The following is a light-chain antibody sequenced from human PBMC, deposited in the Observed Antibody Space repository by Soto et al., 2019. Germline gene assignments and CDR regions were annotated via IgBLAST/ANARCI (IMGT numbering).Light chain of an antibody. J-gene: IGLJ3*02. V-gene: IGLV1-40*01. CDR1: NSNIGAGYD. CDR2: AYS. Sequence: QSVLTQPPSVSGAPGQGVTISCTGSNSNIGAGYDVHWYQQLPGTAPQLLMYAYSNRPSGVPDRISGSSSATSASLAITGRPAEDEADYCCQSYDNLLRAGVFGGGTKLTVL. CDR3: QSYDNLLRAGV.